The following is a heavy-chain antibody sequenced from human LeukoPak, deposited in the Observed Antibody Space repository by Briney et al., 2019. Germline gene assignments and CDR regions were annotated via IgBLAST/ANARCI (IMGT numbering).Heavy chain of an antibody. Sequence: QPGGSLRLSCAAFGFTFSSYEMNWVRQAPGKGLEWVSYISSSGSTRYYADSVKGRFTISRDNAKNSLYLQMNSLRAEDTAVYYCARVQTTVTTLDYWGQGTLVTVSP. V-gene: IGHV3-48*03. CDR3: ARVQTTVTTLDY. CDR2: ISSSGSTR. CDR1: GFTFSSYE. J-gene: IGHJ4*02. D-gene: IGHD4-17*01.